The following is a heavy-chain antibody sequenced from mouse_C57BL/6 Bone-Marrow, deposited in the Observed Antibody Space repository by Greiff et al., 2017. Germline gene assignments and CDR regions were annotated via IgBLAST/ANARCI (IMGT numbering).Heavy chain of an antibody. CDR3: AGGRLPFAY. V-gene: IGHV1-7*01. Sequence: QVQLQQSGAELAKPGASVKLSCKASGYTFTSYWMHWVKQRPGQGLEWIGYINPSSGYTKYNQKFKDKATLTADKSASTAYMQRSSLTYEDSAVYYCAGGRLPFAYWGQGTLVTVSA. J-gene: IGHJ3*01. D-gene: IGHD2-2*01. CDR2: INPSSGYT. CDR1: GYTFTSYW.